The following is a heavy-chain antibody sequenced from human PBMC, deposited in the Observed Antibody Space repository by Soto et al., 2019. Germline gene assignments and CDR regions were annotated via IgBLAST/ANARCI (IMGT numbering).Heavy chain of an antibody. Sequence: QVQLVESGGGVFQTGRSLRLSCAASGFTFSSYGMHWVRQAPGKGLEWVAVISYDGSNKYYADSVKGRFTISRDNSKNTLYLQMNSLRAEDTAVYYCAKDRRKVVVAAPFDYWGQGTLVTVSS. CDR2: ISYDGSNK. D-gene: IGHD2-15*01. V-gene: IGHV3-30*18. J-gene: IGHJ4*02. CDR1: GFTFSSYG. CDR3: AKDRRKVVVAAPFDY.